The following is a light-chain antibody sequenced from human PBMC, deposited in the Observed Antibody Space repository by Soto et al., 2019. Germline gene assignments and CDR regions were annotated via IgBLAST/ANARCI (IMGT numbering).Light chain of an antibody. CDR1: QRISRW. CDR3: QQYNSYST. J-gene: IGKJ3*01. V-gene: IGKV1-5*01. Sequence: DIQMTQSPSTLSASVGDRVTITCRASQRISRWLAWYQQKPGKAPKLLIYDDSSLESGVPSRFSGSGSGTEFTLTISSLQPDDFATYYCQQYNSYSTFGPGTNVDIK. CDR2: DDS.